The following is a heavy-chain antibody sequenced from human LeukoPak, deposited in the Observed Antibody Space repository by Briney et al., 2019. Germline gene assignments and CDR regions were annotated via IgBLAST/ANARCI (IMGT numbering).Heavy chain of an antibody. CDR3: ARGEKGSSFGSINY. CDR1: GGSINSGTYY. Sequence: PSETLSLTCTVSGGSINSGTYYWSWIRQPAGKGLEWIGRMYTSGSTNYNPSLESRVTISVDTSKNQFSLKLSSVTAADTAVYYCARGEKGSSFGSINYWGQGTLVTVSS. D-gene: IGHD6-6*01. V-gene: IGHV4-61*02. CDR2: MYTSGST. J-gene: IGHJ4*02.